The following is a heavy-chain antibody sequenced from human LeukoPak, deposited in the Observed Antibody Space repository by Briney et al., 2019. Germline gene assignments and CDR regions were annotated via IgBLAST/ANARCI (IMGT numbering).Heavy chain of an antibody. CDR1: GYTFTGYY. V-gene: IGHV1-2*02. CDR3: ARSLITIFGVPGPYFDY. CDR2: INPNSGGT. Sequence: GASVKVSCKASGYTFTGYYMHWVRQAPGQGLEWMGWINPNSGGTNYAQKFQGRVTMTRDTSISTAYMELSRLRSDDTAVYYCARSLITIFGVPGPYFDYWGQGTLVTVSS. J-gene: IGHJ4*02. D-gene: IGHD3-3*01.